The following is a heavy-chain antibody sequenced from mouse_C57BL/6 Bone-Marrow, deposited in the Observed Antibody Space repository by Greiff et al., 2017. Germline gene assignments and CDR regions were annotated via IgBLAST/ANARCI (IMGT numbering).Heavy chain of an antibody. V-gene: IGHV1-82*01. D-gene: IGHD1-1*01. J-gene: IGHJ4*01. CDR3: ANYYYSSYAMDY. CDR1: GYAFSSSW. Sequence: QVQLQQSGPELVKPGASVKISCKASGYAFSSSWMNWVKQRPGKGLEWIGRIYPGDGDPNYNGKFKGKATLTADKSSSTAYMQLSSLTSEDSAVYFCANYYYSSYAMDYWGQGTSVTVSS. CDR2: IYPGDGDP.